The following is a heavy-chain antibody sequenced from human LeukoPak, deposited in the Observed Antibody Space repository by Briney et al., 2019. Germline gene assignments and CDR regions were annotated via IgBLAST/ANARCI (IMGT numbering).Heavy chain of an antibody. CDR3: AKSRIPGYSYGYYYYGMDV. CDR1: GFTFSSYS. Sequence: GGSLRLSCAASGFTFSSYSMNWVRQAPGKGLEWVSGISWNSGSIGYADSVKGRFTISRDNAKNSLYLQMNSLRAEDTALYYCAKSRIPGYSYGYYYYGMDVWGQGTTVTVSS. CDR2: ISWNSGSI. D-gene: IGHD5-18*01. J-gene: IGHJ6*02. V-gene: IGHV3-9*01.